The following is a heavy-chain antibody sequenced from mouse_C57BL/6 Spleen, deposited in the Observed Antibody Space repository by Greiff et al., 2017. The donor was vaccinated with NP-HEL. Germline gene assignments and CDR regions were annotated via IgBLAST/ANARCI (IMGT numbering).Heavy chain of an antibody. CDR2: ISYDGSN. J-gene: IGHJ3*01. CDR1: GYSITSGYY. Sequence: DVKLQESGPGLVKPSQSLSLTCSVTGYSITSGYYWNWIRQFPGNKLEWMGYISYDGSNNYNPSLKNRISITRDTSKNQFFLKLNSVTTEDTATYYCARGTYGSSYGFAYWGQGTLVTVSA. CDR3: ARGTYGSSYGFAY. V-gene: IGHV3-6*01. D-gene: IGHD1-1*01.